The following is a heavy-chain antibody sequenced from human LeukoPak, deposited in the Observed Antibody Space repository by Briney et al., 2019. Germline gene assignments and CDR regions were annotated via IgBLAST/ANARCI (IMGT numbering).Heavy chain of an antibody. CDR1: GFTFSDYY. D-gene: IGHD5-18*01. CDR3: ARRGPSGYRYMDV. Sequence: GGSPRLSCAASGFTFSDYYMNWIRQAPGKGLEWVSYISSSGSTIYYADSVKGRFTISRDNAKNSLYLQMNSLRAEDTAVYYCARRGPSGYRYMDVWGKGTTVTVSS. V-gene: IGHV3-11*04. CDR2: ISSSGSTI. J-gene: IGHJ6*03.